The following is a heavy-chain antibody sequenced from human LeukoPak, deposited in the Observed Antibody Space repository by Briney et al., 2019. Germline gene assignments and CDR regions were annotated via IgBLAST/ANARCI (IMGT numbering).Heavy chain of an antibody. CDR2: ISSSGSHI. CDR1: GFTFSSYS. CDR3: ARPSFRTGSYFDH. D-gene: IGHD3/OR15-3a*01. J-gene: IGHJ4*02. V-gene: IGHV3-21*01. Sequence: GGSLRLSCAASGFTFSSYSMDWVRQAPGKGLEWVSSISSSGSHIYYADSVKGRFTISRDNTKTSLYLQMNSLRVEDTAVYYCARPSFRTGSYFDHWGQGTLVTVSS.